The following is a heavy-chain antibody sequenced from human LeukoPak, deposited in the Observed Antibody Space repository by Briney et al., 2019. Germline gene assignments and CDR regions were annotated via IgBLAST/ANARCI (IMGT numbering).Heavy chain of an antibody. CDR2: IKQDGSEK. J-gene: IGHJ4*02. D-gene: IGHD3-16*01. CDR1: GFTFSSYW. V-gene: IGHV3-7*05. CDR3: ARERGGQSNDYLHGGPFDY. Sequence: PGGSLRLSCAASGFTFSSYWMSWVRQTPGKGLEWVANIKQDGSEKNYMASVKGRFTISRDNAKNLLLLQMNSLRVEDTAVYYCARERGGQSNDYLHGGPFDYWGQGTLVTVSS.